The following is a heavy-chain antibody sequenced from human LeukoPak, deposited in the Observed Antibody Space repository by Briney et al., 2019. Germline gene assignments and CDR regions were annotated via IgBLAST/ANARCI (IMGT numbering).Heavy chain of an antibody. V-gene: IGHV5-51*01. Sequence: GESLKISCKGSGYSFTSYWIGWVRQMPGKGLEWMGIIYPGDSDTRCSPSFQGQVTISADKSISTAYLQWSSLKASDTAMYYCARGSSIAARNDYYYMDVWGKGTTVTVSS. J-gene: IGHJ6*03. CDR2: IYPGDSDT. D-gene: IGHD6-6*01. CDR1: GYSFTSYW. CDR3: ARGSSIAARNDYYYMDV.